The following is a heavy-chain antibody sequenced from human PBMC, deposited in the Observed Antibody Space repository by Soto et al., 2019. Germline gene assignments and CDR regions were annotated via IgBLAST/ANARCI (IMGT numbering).Heavy chain of an antibody. V-gene: IGHV4-31*03. Sequence: QVQLQESGPGLVKPSQTLSLTCTVSGGSISSGGYYWSWIRQHPGKGLEWIGYIYYSGSTYYNPSLKRRVTISVDTSKNQFSLKLRSVTAADTAVYYCASSSSSSWYLLFHWGQGTLVTVSS. D-gene: IGHD6-13*01. J-gene: IGHJ4*02. CDR1: GGSISSGGYY. CDR2: IYYSGST. CDR3: ASSSSSSWYLLFH.